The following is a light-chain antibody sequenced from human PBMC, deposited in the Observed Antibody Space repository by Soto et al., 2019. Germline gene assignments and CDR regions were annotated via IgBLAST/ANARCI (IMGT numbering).Light chain of an antibody. Sequence: AIRMTQSPSSFSASTGDRVTITCRASQGISSYLAWYQQKPGIAPKLLIYAASTLQSGVPSRFSGSGSGTDFPLTISCLQSEDFATYYCQQYYTSPLTFGQGTKVEIK. CDR3: QQYYTSPLT. CDR2: AAS. J-gene: IGKJ1*01. V-gene: IGKV1-8*01. CDR1: QGISSY.